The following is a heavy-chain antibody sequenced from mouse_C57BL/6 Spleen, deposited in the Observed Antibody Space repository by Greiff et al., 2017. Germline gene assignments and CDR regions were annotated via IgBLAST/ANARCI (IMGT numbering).Heavy chain of an antibody. CDR1: GFTFSSYT. CDR3: ARRDITTRYFDV. V-gene: IGHV5-9*01. CDR2: ISGGGGNT. Sequence: EVKLVESGGGLVKPGGSLKLSCAASGFTFSSYTMSWVRQTPEKRLEWVATISGGGGNTYYPDSVKGRFPISRDNAKNTLYLQMSSLRSEDTALYYCARRDITTRYFDVWGTGTTVTVSS. J-gene: IGHJ1*03. D-gene: IGHD2-4*01.